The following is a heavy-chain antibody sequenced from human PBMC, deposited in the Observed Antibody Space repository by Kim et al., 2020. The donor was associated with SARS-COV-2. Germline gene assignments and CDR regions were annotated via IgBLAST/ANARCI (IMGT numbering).Heavy chain of an antibody. V-gene: IGHV4-31*02. Sequence: NPALKSRVIIAVETYKNQFSLKLSSVTAADTAVYYCAREGPIQLNGGVDYWGQGTLVTVS. CDR3: AREGPIQLNGGVDY. D-gene: IGHD2-2*02. J-gene: IGHJ4*02.